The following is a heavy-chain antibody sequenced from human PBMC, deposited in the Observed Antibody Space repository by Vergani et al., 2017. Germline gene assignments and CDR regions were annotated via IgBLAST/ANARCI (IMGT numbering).Heavy chain of an antibody. CDR1: GLSFSSYE. J-gene: IGHJ4*02. D-gene: IGHD7-27*01. CDR2: LSNSGSST. Sequence: EVQLVESGGGLEQPGGSLRLSCVASGLSFSSYEMNWVRQTPGNGLEWVSYLSNSGSSTYYADSVKGRFAISRDNAKNSVHLQMNSLRAEDTAVYYCASSNGGXFDYWGRGTLVTVSS. CDR3: ASSNGGXFDY. V-gene: IGHV3-48*03.